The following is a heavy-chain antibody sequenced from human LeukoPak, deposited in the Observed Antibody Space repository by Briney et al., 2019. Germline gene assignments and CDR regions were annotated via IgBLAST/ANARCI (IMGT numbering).Heavy chain of an antibody. CDR1: GVSISSTISY. Sequence: SETLSLTCTVSGVSISSTISYWGWIRQPPGKGLEWIGHIYYTGSTYYNPSLKSRVTISVDKSNNQFSLKLSSVTAADTAVYFCASWQFSSNSAYWGQGTLVTVSS. CDR3: ASWQFSSNSAY. CDR2: IYYTGST. J-gene: IGHJ4*02. V-gene: IGHV4-39*01. D-gene: IGHD6-6*01.